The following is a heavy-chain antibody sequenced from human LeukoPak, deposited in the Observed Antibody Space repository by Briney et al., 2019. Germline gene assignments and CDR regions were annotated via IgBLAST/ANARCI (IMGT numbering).Heavy chain of an antibody. CDR1: GFTFSSYS. D-gene: IGHD3-3*01. CDR2: IYSGGST. J-gene: IGHJ6*03. Sequence: PGGSLRLSCAASGFTFSSYSMNWVRQAPGKGLEWVSVIYSGGSTYYADSVKGRFTISRDNSKNTLYLQMNSLRAEDTAVYYCARGNHLSGYYYYYMDVWGKGTTVTVSS. V-gene: IGHV3-66*02. CDR3: ARGNHLSGYYYYYMDV.